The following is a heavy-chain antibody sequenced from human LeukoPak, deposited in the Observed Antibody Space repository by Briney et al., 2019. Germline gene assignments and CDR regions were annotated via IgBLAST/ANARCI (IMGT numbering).Heavy chain of an antibody. V-gene: IGHV4-34*01. CDR3: ARARQYYYDSSGYHLDAFDI. CDR1: GGSFSGYY. Sequence: TSETLSLTCAVYGGSFSGYYWSWIRQPPGKELEWIGEINHSGSTNYNPSLKSRVTISVDTAKNQFSLKLSSVTAADTAVYYCARARQYYYDSSGYHLDAFDIWGQGTMVTVSS. D-gene: IGHD3-22*01. J-gene: IGHJ3*02. CDR2: INHSGST.